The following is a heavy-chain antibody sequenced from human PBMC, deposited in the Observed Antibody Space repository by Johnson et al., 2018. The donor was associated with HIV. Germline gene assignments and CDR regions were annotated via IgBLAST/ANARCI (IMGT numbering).Heavy chain of an antibody. Sequence: QVQLVESGGGVVQPGRSLRLSCAASGFTFSNYGMHWVRQAPGKGLEWVAVISYDGSNEYYAEFVKGRFTISRDNSKNTLYLQMNSLRAEDTAVYYCARDFLRLLDAFDIWGQGTMVTVSS. CDR1: GFTFSNYG. CDR2: ISYDGSNE. V-gene: IGHV3-30*03. J-gene: IGHJ3*02. D-gene: IGHD3-16*01. CDR3: ARDFLRLLDAFDI.